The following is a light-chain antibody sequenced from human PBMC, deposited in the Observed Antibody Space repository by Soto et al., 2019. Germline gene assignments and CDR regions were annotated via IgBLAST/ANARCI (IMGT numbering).Light chain of an antibody. CDR2: AAS. V-gene: IGKV1-27*01. CDR1: LPISNY. J-gene: IGKJ4*01. CDR3: QKYNSAHLN. Sequence: IQMPQSPSSLSSSVGDRVTMTCMASLPISNYLAWYQQKPGKIQNLLIYAASTLQAGVKSQFSGSGSGTDFTLTISSMQPEDVAAYYCQKYNSAHLNCGGGNKGAIK.